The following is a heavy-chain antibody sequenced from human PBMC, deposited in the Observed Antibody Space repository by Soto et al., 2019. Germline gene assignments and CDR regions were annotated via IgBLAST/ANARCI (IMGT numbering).Heavy chain of an antibody. CDR3: ARDRDIVVVPAAIGRIDY. Sequence: GGSLRLSCAASGFTFSSYAMHWVRQAPGKGLEWVAVISYDGSNKYYADSVKGRFTISRDNSKNTLYLQMNSLRAEDTAVYYCARDRDIVVVPAAIGRIDYWGQGTLVTVSS. D-gene: IGHD2-2*01. V-gene: IGHV3-30-3*01. CDR2: ISYDGSNK. CDR1: GFTFSSYA. J-gene: IGHJ4*02.